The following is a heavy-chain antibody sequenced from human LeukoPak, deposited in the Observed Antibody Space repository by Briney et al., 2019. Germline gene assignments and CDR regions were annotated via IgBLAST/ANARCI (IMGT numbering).Heavy chain of an antibody. CDR1: GYSISSGYY. Sequence: SETLSLTCTVSGYSISSGYYWGWIRQPPGKGLEWIGSIFHSGSTYYNPSLKSRVTISIDTSKNQFSLRLSSVTAADTAVYYCARYITAGQYYLDYWGQGTLVTVSS. V-gene: IGHV4-38-2*02. CDR2: IFHSGST. D-gene: IGHD1-14*01. CDR3: ARYITAGQYYLDY. J-gene: IGHJ4*02.